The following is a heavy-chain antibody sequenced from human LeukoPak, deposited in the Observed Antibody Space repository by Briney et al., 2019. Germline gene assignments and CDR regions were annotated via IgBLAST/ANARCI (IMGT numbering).Heavy chain of an antibody. CDR2: IRYDGSNK. D-gene: IGHD6-13*01. J-gene: IGHJ4*02. Sequence: PGGSLRLSCAASGFILSSYAMHWVRQAPGKGLEWVAFIRYDGSNKYYADSVKGRFTISRDNSKNTLYLQMNSLRPEDTAAYYCAKDRSSSNWYYFDYWGQGTLVTDSP. CDR3: AKDRSSSNWYYFDY. V-gene: IGHV3-30*02. CDR1: GFILSSYA.